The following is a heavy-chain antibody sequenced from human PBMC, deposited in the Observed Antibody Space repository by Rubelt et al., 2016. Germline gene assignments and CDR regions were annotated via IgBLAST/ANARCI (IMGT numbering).Heavy chain of an antibody. J-gene: IGHJ4*02. CDR1: GGSFSGYY. CDR2: IYYSGST. V-gene: IGHV4-34*11. CDR3: ARGVRIAARPNYFDY. D-gene: IGHD6-6*01. Sequence: QVQLQQWGAGLLKPSETLSLTCVVYGGSFSGYYWNWIRQPPGKGLEWIGYIYYSGSTNYNPSLKSRVTISVDTSKNQFSLKLGSVTAADTAVYYCARGVRIAARPNYFDYWGQGTLVTVSS.